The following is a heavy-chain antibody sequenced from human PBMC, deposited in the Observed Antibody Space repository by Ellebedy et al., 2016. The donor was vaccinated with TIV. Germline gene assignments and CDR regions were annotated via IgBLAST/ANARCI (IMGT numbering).Heavy chain of an antibody. CDR1: GFSLSTSGMC. CDR2: IDWDDDK. CDR3: ARMRGDFWSGYISLTQVVRAYYYYGMDV. Sequence: SGPTLVKPTQTLTLTCTFSGFSLSTSGMCVSWIRQPPGKALEWLALIDWDDDKYYSTSLKTRLTISKDTSKNQVVLTMTNMDPVDTATYYCARMRGDFWSGYISLTQVVRAYYYYGMDVWGQGTTVTVSS. J-gene: IGHJ6*02. D-gene: IGHD3-3*01. V-gene: IGHV2-70*01.